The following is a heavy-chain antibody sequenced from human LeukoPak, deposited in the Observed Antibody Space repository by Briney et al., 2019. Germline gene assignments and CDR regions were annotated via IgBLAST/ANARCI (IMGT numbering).Heavy chain of an antibody. CDR2: ISTSSSYI. CDR1: GFTFSSYS. D-gene: IGHD1/OR15-1a*01. J-gene: IGHJ4*02. Sequence: PGGPLRLSCAASGFTFSSYSMNWVRQAPGKGLEWVSSISTSSSYIYYADSVKGRFTISRDNAKNSLYLQVNSLRAEDTAVYYCARDRDGTARNYFDYWGQGTLVTVSS. V-gene: IGHV3-21*03. CDR3: ARDRDGTARNYFDY.